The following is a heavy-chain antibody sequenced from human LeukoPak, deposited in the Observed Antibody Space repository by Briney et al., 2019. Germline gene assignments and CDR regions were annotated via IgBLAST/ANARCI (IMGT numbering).Heavy chain of an antibody. CDR1: GFTFSSYW. CDR2: IKQDGSEK. Sequence: HPGGSLRLSCAASGFTFSSYWMSWVRQAPGKGLEWVANIKQDGSEKYYVDSVKGRFTISRDNAKNSLYLQMNSLRAEDTAVYYCAREVPAAVDIPNVGQNDDYWGQGTLVTVSS. V-gene: IGHV3-7*01. CDR3: AREVPAAVDIPNVGQNDDY. J-gene: IGHJ4*02. D-gene: IGHD2-2*01.